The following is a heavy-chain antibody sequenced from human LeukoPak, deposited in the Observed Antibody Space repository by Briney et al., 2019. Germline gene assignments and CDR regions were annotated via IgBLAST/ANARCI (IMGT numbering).Heavy chain of an antibody. V-gene: IGHV3-23*01. CDR3: ARGDRRGYYDSSGYLHAFNI. CDR2: IRGSGGST. D-gene: IGHD3-22*01. J-gene: IGHJ3*02. Sequence: PGGSLRLSCAASGFTFSSYAMSWVRQAPGKGLEWVSAIRGSGGSTYHTASVKGRFTISRDNSKNTLYLQMNSLRAEDTAVYYCARGDRRGYYDSSGYLHAFNIWGQGTMVTVSS. CDR1: GFTFSSYA.